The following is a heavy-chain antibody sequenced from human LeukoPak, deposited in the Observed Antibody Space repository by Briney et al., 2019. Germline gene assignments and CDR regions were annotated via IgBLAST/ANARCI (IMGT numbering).Heavy chain of an antibody. CDR2: ISGSGGHT. D-gene: IGHD3-22*01. CDR1: GFTFSNYV. Sequence: GGSLRLSCAASGFTFSNYVMTWVRQAPGKGLEWVSAISGSGGHTYYADSVKGRFTISRDNSKNTVYLQMNSLRAEDTAVYYCAKDRGFLYDSSGPRDNWFDPWGQGTLVTVSS. CDR3: AKDRGFLYDSSGPRDNWFDP. V-gene: IGHV3-23*01. J-gene: IGHJ5*02.